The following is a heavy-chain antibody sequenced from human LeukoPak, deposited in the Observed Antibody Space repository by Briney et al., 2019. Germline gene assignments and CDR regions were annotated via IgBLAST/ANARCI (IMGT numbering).Heavy chain of an antibody. CDR1: AYTSPNYG. V-gene: IGHV1-18*01. Sequence: ASVKVSCKASAYTSPNYGITWVRQAPGRGLGGRGWISTYNGNTQYAQKFQGRLTMTTDTPTKTVYMELRSLRSNDTAVYYCALPAKGAFFYYYMEVWGKGTTVTVSS. CDR2: ISTYNGNT. D-gene: IGHD2-2*01. J-gene: IGHJ6*03. CDR3: ALPAKGAFFYYYMEV.